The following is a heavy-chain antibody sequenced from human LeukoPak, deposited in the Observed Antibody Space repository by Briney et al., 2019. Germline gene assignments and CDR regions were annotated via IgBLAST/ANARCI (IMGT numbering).Heavy chain of an antibody. V-gene: IGHV3-23*01. Sequence: HAGGSLRLSCAASGFTFSSYAINWVRQAPGKGLEWVSIISGSGTYYADSVKGRFTISRDNSKNTLYLQMNSLRAEDTAVYYCAARDSNYFYFGMDVWGQGTTVTVSS. J-gene: IGHJ6*02. CDR1: GFTFSSYA. CDR2: ISGSGT. CDR3: AARDSNYFYFGMDV.